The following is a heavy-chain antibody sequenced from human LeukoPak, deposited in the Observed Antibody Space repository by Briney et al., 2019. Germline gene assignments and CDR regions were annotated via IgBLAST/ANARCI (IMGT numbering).Heavy chain of an antibody. J-gene: IGHJ3*02. CDR3: ATDSTLLTI. V-gene: IGHV3-23*01. CDR1: GFTFSSYG. CDR2: ISYNDGST. Sequence: PGGSLRLSCTASGFTFSSYGMSWVRQAPGKGLQWVSAISYNDGSTYYADSVKGRFTISRDNSKNTLYLQMNSLRAEDTATYYCATDSTLLTILGQGTMVTVST.